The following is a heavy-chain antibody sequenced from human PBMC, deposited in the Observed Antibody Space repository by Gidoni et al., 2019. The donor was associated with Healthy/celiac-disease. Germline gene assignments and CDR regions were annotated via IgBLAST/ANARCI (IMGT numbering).Heavy chain of an antibody. V-gene: IGHV4-34*01. CDR3: ARGAMVRGVILPNWFDP. J-gene: IGHJ5*02. Sequence: QVQLQQWGAGLLKPSETLSLTCAVYGGSFSGYYWSWIRQPPGKGLEWIGEINHSGSTNYNPSLKSRVTISVDTSKNQFALKLSSVTAADTAVYYCARGAMVRGVILPNWFDPWGQGTLVTVSS. D-gene: IGHD3-10*01. CDR1: GGSFSGYY. CDR2: INHSGST.